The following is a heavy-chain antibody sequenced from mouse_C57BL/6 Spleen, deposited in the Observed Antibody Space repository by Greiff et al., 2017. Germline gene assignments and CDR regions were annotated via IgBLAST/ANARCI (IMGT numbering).Heavy chain of an antibody. J-gene: IGHJ1*03. V-gene: IGHV1-59*01. CDR2: IDPSDSYT. CDR3: ARLLRHWYFDV. D-gene: IGHD1-1*01. CDR1: GYTFTSYW. Sequence: QVQLQQPGAELVRPGTSVKLSCKASGYTFTSYWMHWVKQRPGQGLEWIGVIDPSDSYTNYNQKFKGKATLTVDTSSSTAYMQLSSLTSEDSAVYYCARLLRHWYFDVWGTGTTVTVSS.